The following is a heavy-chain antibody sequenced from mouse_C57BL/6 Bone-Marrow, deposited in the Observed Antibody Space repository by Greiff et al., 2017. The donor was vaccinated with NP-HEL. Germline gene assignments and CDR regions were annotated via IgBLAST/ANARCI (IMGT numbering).Heavy chain of an antibody. J-gene: IGHJ2*01. Sequence: QVQLQQSGAELVRPGPSVKMSCKASGYTFTNYWIGWAKQRPGHGLEWIGDIYPGGGYTNYNEKFKGKATLTADKSSSTAYMQFSSLTSEDSAIYYCARAGHYGSSYYFDYWGQGTTLTVSS. CDR1: GYTFTNYW. D-gene: IGHD1-1*01. CDR3: ARAGHYGSSYYFDY. CDR2: IYPGGGYT. V-gene: IGHV1-63*01.